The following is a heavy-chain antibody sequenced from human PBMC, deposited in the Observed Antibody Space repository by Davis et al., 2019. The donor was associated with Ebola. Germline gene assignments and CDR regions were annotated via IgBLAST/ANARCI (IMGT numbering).Heavy chain of an antibody. CDR1: GFTFSTNY. V-gene: IGHV3-23*01. Sequence: GESLKISCAASGFTFSTNYMSWVRQAPGKGLEWVSTFPGSGGGPSYADSVKGRFTFSRDNSQSTLYLHMNSQRVEDTAIYYCAKHYSGSYCQDSWGQGTLVTVSS. D-gene: IGHD1-26*01. J-gene: IGHJ4*02. CDR3: AKHYSGSYCQDS. CDR2: FPGSGGGP.